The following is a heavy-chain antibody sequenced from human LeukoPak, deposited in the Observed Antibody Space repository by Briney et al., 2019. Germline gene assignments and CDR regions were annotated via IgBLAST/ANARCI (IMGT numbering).Heavy chain of an antibody. J-gene: IGHJ6*02. Sequence: TETLSLTCTVSGGSISSYYWGWIRQPPGKGREWIGSMYYSGNTHYNSSLKSRVIISVDTSKNQFSLKLSSVTAADTAVYYCARLYYGMDVWGQGTTVTVSS. CDR3: ARLYYGMDV. V-gene: IGHV4-39*01. CDR2: MYYSGNT. CDR1: GGSISSYY.